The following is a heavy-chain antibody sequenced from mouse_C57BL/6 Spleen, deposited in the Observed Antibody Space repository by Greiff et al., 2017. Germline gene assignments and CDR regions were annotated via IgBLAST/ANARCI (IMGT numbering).Heavy chain of an antibody. CDR2: INPSNGGT. V-gene: IGHV1-53*01. J-gene: IGHJ4*01. Sequence: VQLQQPGTELVKPGASVKLSCKASGYTFTSYWMHWVKQRPGQGLEWIGNINPSNGGTNYNEKFKSKATLTVDKSSSTAYMQLSSLTSEDSAVYYCANTVVATDYAMDYWGQGTSVTVSS. D-gene: IGHD1-1*01. CDR3: ANTVVATDYAMDY. CDR1: GYTFTSYW.